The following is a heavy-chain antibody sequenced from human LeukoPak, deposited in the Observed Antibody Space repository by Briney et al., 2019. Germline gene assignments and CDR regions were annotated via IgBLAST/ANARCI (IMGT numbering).Heavy chain of an antibody. CDR1: GFTFSSYA. D-gene: IGHD3-22*01. CDR2: ISGSGGST. Sequence: PGGSLRLSCAASGFTFSSYAMSWVRQAPGKGLEWVSAISGSGGSTYYADSVKGRFTISRDNSKNTLYLQMNSLRAEDTAVYYCAKGGPYKYYYDSSGYLDYWGQGTLVTVSS. V-gene: IGHV3-23*01. CDR3: AKGGPYKYYYDSSGYLDY. J-gene: IGHJ4*02.